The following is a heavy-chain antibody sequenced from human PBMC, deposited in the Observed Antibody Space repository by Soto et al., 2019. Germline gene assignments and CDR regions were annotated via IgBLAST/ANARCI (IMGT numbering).Heavy chain of an antibody. CDR2: ISSSSSYI. J-gene: IGHJ6*02. V-gene: IGHV3-21*01. Sequence: LRLSCAASGFTFSNYGMHWVRQAPGKGLEWVSSISSSSSYIYYADSVKGRFTISRDNAKNSLYLQMNSLRAEDTAVYYCARSPYYYYYGMDVWGQGTTVTVSS. CDR1: GFTFSNYG. CDR3: ARSPYYYYYGMDV.